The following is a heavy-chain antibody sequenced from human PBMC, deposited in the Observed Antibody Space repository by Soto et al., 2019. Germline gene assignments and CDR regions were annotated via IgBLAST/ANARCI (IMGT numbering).Heavy chain of an antibody. CDR2: ISHDGRNK. CDR3: ARDHWKQWLGYLDY. CDR1: GFSFSDHG. Sequence: QVQLVESGGGVVQPGRSLRLSCAVSGFSFSDHGMHWVRQAPGKGLEWVAVISHDGRNKRYGDTVRGRITISRDNSKNTVYSEMNSLTVDDTGIYYCARDHWKQWLGYLDYWGQGALVTVSS. V-gene: IGHV3-30*03. D-gene: IGHD6-19*01. J-gene: IGHJ4*02.